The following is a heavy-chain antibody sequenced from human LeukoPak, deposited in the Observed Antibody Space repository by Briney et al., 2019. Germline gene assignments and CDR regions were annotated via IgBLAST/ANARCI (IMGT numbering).Heavy chain of an antibody. CDR2: ISGSGGST. CDR3: AKAGRSTSCYFS. Sequence: GGSLRLSCAASRFTFSSYAMSWVRRAPGKGLEWVSAISGSGGSTYYADSVKGRFTISRDNSKNTLYLQMNSLRAEDTAVYYCAKAGRSTSCYFSWGQGTLVTVSS. CDR1: RFTFSSYA. J-gene: IGHJ4*02. V-gene: IGHV3-23*01. D-gene: IGHD2-2*01.